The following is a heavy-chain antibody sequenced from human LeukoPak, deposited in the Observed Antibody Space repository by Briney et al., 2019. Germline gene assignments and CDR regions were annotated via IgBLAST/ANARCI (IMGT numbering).Heavy chain of an antibody. Sequence: SETLSLTCAVYGGSFSGYYWSWIRQPPGKGLEWIGEINHSGSTNYNPSLKSRVTISVDTSKNQFSLKLSSVTAADTAVYYCARVRDVAAGDWFDPWGQGTLVTVSS. D-gene: IGHD6-13*01. CDR3: ARVRDVAAGDWFDP. CDR2: INHSGST. J-gene: IGHJ5*02. V-gene: IGHV4-34*01. CDR1: GGSFSGYY.